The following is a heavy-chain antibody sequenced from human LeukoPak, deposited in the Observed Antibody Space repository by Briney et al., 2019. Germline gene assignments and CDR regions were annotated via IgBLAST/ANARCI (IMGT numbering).Heavy chain of an antibody. CDR3: ANDLGWIQLNLG. Sequence: GGSLRLSCAASGFTFSSYGMHWVRQAPGKGLECISGFSGSGGSTYYADSVKGRFTISRGNSKNTLYLQMNSLRAEDTAVYYCANDLGWIQLNLGRGQGTLVTVSS. CDR2: FSGSGGST. V-gene: IGHV3-23*01. D-gene: IGHD5-18*01. CDR1: GFTFSSYG. J-gene: IGHJ4*02.